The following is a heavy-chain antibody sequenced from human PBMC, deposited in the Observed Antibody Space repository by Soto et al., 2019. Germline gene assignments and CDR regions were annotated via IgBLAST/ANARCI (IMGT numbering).Heavy chain of an antibody. CDR1: GYTLTSYA. CDR3: ARSFFVPASIGY. D-gene: IGHD2-2*02. Sequence: QVQLVQSGAEVKKPGASVKVSCKASGYTLTSYAMHWVRQAPGQRREWMGWISAGNGNTKYSQKFQGRVTITRDTSESTAYMELSSLRSEDPAVCSCARSFFVPASIGYWGQGTLVTVSS. J-gene: IGHJ4*02. CDR2: ISAGNGNT. V-gene: IGHV1-3*01.